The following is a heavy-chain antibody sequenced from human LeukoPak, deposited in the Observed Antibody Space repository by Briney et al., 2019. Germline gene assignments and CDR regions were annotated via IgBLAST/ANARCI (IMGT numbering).Heavy chain of an antibody. CDR1: GVTFSAYN. CDR3: ARGLVGVSGAFDI. CDR2: ISNDGNNK. D-gene: IGHD1-26*01. Sequence: GGSLRLSCEASGVTFSAYNLHWVRQAPGKGLEWVAVISNDGNNKYDADSVKGRFTVSRDNSKNTLYLQMNTLRAEDTAVYYCARGLVGVSGAFDIWGQGTLVTVSS. V-gene: IGHV3-30*04. J-gene: IGHJ3*02.